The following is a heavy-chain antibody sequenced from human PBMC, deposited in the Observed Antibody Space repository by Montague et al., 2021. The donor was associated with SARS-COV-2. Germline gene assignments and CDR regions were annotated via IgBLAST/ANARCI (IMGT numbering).Heavy chain of an antibody. CDR1: GFTFDDSA. D-gene: IGHD3-22*01. Sequence: SLRLSCAASGFTFDDSAMHWVLQAPGNGLEWVSGISWNSGSIGYADSVKGRFTISRDNAKNSLYLQMNSLRAEDTALYYCAKAHYYDSSGYDNWGQGTLVTVSS. V-gene: IGHV3-9*01. J-gene: IGHJ4*02. CDR3: AKAHYYDSSGYDN. CDR2: ISWNSGSI.